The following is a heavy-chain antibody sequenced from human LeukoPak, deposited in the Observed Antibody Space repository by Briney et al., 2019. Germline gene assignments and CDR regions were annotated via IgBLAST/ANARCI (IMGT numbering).Heavy chain of an antibody. CDR1: GYTFTSYG. Sequence: ASVKVSCKASGYTFTSYGISWVRQAPGQGLEWMGWISAYNGNTNYAQKLQGRVTMTTDTSTSTAYMELSGLRSEDTAVYYCATDGPYSSTYYWGQGTLVTVSS. D-gene: IGHD6-19*01. V-gene: IGHV1-18*01. CDR2: ISAYNGNT. J-gene: IGHJ4*02. CDR3: ATDGPYSSTYY.